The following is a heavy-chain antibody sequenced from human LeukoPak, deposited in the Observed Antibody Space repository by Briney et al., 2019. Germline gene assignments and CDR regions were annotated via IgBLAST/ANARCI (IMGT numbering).Heavy chain of an antibody. CDR3: ARGGYDYVWGKNDAFDI. V-gene: IGHV4-38-2*02. D-gene: IGHD3-16*01. CDR2: IYHSGST. Sequence: PSETLSLTCTVSGYSISSGYYWGWIRQPPGKGLEWIGSIYHSGSTYYNPSLKSRVTISVDTSKNQFSLKLSSVTAADTAVYYCARGGYDYVWGKNDAFDIWGQGTMVTVSS. CDR1: GYSISSGYY. J-gene: IGHJ3*02.